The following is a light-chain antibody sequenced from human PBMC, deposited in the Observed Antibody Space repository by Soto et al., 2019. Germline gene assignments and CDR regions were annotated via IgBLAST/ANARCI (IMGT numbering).Light chain of an antibody. V-gene: IGKV3-15*01. CDR1: ENIKNR. CDR2: DAF. Sequence: EKVMTQSPATLSVSPGERATLSCRASENIKNRLAWYQQKPGQGPRLLIYDAFTRATDIPARFSGSASGTEFTLTISSLQSEDSAFYYCQQYDDWPLTLGGGTMVEIK. J-gene: IGKJ4*01. CDR3: QQYDDWPLT.